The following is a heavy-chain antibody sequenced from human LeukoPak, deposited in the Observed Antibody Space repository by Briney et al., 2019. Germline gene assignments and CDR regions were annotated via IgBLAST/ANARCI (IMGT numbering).Heavy chain of an antibody. CDR1: GFTFSSYA. J-gene: IGHJ6*02. Sequence: GGSLRLSCAASGFTFSSYAMSWVRQAPGKGLEWVSAISGSGGSTYYADSVKGRFTISRDNSKNTLYLQMNSLRAEDTAVYYCAKWYSSSWDYYYYGMDVWGQGTMVTVSS. V-gene: IGHV3-23*01. D-gene: IGHD6-13*01. CDR3: AKWYSSSWDYYYYGMDV. CDR2: ISGSGGST.